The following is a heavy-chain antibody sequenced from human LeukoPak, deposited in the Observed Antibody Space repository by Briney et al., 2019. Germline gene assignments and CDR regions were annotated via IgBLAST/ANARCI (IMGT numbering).Heavy chain of an antibody. J-gene: IGHJ4*02. CDR1: GFTFSSSA. Sequence: GGSLRLSCAASGFTFSSSAMSWVRQVPGKGLEWVSGISASGGSTYYADSVRGRFTISRDNSKNTLYVQMNSLRDEDTAVCYCAKDQRWESPHYLDSWGQGTLVTVSS. CDR2: ISASGGST. D-gene: IGHD1-26*01. V-gene: IGHV3-23*01. CDR3: AKDQRWESPHYLDS.